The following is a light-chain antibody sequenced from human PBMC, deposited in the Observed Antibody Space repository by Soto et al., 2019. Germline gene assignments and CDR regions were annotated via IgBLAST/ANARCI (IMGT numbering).Light chain of an antibody. V-gene: IGKV1-6*01. CDR2: AAS. Sequence: ALQMTQSPSSLSASVGDRVTITCRASQGIRNHLGWYQQKPGTAPKLLICAASNLQSGVPSRFSGSGSDTDFTLTITSLRPEDSAIYYCLQDYHYPYTFGQGTKLEI. CDR3: LQDYHYPYT. CDR1: QGIRNH. J-gene: IGKJ2*01.